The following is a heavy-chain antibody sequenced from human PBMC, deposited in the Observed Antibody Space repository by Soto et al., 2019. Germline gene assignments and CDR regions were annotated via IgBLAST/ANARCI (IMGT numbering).Heavy chain of an antibody. CDR1: GYTFTSYG. Sequence: GASVKVSCKASGYTFTSYGISWVRQAPGQGLEWMGWISAYNGNTNYAQKLQGRVTMTTDTSTSTAYMELRSLRSDDTAVYYCARAFPILRYLDWLSLTGFDYWGQGTLVTVSS. CDR2: ISAYNGNT. V-gene: IGHV1-18*01. D-gene: IGHD3-9*01. CDR3: ARAFPILRYLDWLSLTGFDY. J-gene: IGHJ4*02.